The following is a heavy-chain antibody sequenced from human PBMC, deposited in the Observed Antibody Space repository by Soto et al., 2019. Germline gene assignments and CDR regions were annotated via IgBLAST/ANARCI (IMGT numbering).Heavy chain of an antibody. V-gene: IGHV3-49*03. Sequence: EVYLVESGGGLVEPGRSLRLSCTGSGFPFANFLMSWFRQAPGQGLEWVGLIRSQPYGVTTQYAASVRGRFTISRVDCKCISQLQMNSLKSEDSGVYYCIGSFPFWGQGALVTVSS. J-gene: IGHJ1*01. D-gene: IGHD3-10*01. CDR1: GFPFANFL. CDR2: IRSQPYGVTT. CDR3: IGSFPF.